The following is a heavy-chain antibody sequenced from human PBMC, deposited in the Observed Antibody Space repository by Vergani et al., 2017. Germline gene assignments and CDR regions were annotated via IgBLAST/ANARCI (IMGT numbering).Heavy chain of an antibody. Sequence: EVQLVESGGVVVQPGGSLRLSCAASGFTFDDYTMHWVRQAPGKGLEWVSLISWDGGSTYYADSVKGRFTISRDNSKNSLYLQMNSLRTEDTALYYCAKGGFWSVYYDPRPYFDYWGQGTLVTVSS. D-gene: IGHD3-3*01. CDR1: GFTFDDYT. CDR2: ISWDGGST. J-gene: IGHJ4*02. V-gene: IGHV3-43*01. CDR3: AKGGFWSVYYDPRPYFDY.